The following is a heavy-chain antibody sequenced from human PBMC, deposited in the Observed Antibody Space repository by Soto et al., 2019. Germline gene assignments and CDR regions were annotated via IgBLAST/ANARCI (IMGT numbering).Heavy chain of an antibody. CDR2: INAGNGNT. Sequence: ASVKASCKASGYTFTSYAMHWVRQAPGQRLEWMGWINAGNGNTKYSQKFQGRVTITRDTSASTAYMELSSLRSEDTAVYYCARDRGIIAARSLNLYFDLWGRGTLVTVSS. D-gene: IGHD6-6*01. J-gene: IGHJ2*01. CDR3: ARDRGIIAARSLNLYFDL. V-gene: IGHV1-3*01. CDR1: GYTFTSYA.